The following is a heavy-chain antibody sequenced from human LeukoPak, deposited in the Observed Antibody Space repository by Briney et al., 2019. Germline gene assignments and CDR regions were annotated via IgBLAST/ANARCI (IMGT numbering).Heavy chain of an antibody. V-gene: IGHV3-23*01. CDR3: AKEPIVGVVAAPFDY. Sequence: GGSLRLSCAASGFTFSSYAMSWVRQAPGKGLEWVSATSGSGGSTYYADSEKGRFTISRDNSKNTLYLQMNSLRAEDTAVYYCAKEPIVGVVAAPFDYWGQGTLVTVSS. CDR2: TSGSGGST. J-gene: IGHJ4*02. D-gene: IGHD2-15*01. CDR1: GFTFSSYA.